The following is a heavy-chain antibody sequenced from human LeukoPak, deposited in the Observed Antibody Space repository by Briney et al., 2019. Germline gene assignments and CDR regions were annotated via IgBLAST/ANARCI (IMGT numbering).Heavy chain of an antibody. CDR1: GGSISSGGYY. CDR2: IYYSGST. V-gene: IGHV4-31*03. J-gene: IGHJ4*02. D-gene: IGHD5-24*01. CDR3: ARVVRDGYNSRAYYFDY. Sequence: SQTLSLTCTVSGGSISSGGYYWSWIRQHPGKGLEWIGYIYYSGSTYYNPSLKSRVTISVDTSKNQFSLKLSSVTAADTAVYYCARVVRDGYNSRAYYFDYWGQGTLVTVSS.